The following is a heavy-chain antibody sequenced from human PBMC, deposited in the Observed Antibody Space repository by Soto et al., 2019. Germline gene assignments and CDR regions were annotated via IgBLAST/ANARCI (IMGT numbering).Heavy chain of an antibody. CDR3: AGGDLKNYGMDV. Sequence: PGESLKISCKASGYGFTSHWISWVRQMTGNGLEWMGSIDPSDSYTKYSPSFQGHVTISADKSISTAYLQWSSLKASGTAMYYCAGGDLKNYGMDVWGQGTTVTVSS. CDR1: GYGFTSHW. V-gene: IGHV5-10-1*01. CDR2: IDPSDSYT. J-gene: IGHJ6*02.